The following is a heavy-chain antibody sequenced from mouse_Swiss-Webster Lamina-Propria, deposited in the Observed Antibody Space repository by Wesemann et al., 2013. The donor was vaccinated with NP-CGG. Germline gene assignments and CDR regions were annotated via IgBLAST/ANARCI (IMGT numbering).Heavy chain of an antibody. D-gene: IGHD2-3*01. V-gene: IGHV1S16*01. J-gene: IGHJ2*01. CDR2: INPSNGGT. Sequence: SGAELVKPGASVKLSCKASGYTFTSYYMYWVKQRPGQGLEWIGEINPSNGGTNFNEKFKSKATLTVDKSSSTAYMQLSSLTSEDSAVYYCTVYVDYFDYWGQGTTLTVSS. CDR3: TVYVDYFDY. CDR1: GYTFTSYY.